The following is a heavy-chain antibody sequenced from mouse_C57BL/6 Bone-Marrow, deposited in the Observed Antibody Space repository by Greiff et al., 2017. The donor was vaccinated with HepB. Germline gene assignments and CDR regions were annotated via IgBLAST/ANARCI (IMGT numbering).Heavy chain of an antibody. CDR3: AREELYYGNSDWFAY. CDR2: IYPRDGST. Sequence: VKLQQSDAELVKPGASVKISCKVSGYTFTDHTIHWMKQRPEQGLEWIGYIYPRDGSTKYNEKFKGKATLTADKSSSTAYMQLNSLTSEDSAVYFCAREELYYGNSDWFAYWGQGTLVTVSA. CDR1: GYTFTDHT. D-gene: IGHD2-1*01. V-gene: IGHV1-78*01. J-gene: IGHJ3*01.